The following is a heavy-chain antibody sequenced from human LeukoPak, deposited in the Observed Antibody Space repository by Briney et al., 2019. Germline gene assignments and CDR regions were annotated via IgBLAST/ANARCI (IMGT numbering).Heavy chain of an antibody. D-gene: IGHD6-6*01. CDR3: ASYPRYSSSPPFDY. J-gene: IGHJ4*02. CDR1: GYTFTGYY. Sequence: ASVKVSCKASGYTFTGYYMHWVRQAPGQGLEWMGRINPNSGGTNYAQKLQGRVTMTRDTTISTAYMELSRLTSDDTAVYYCASYPRYSSSPPFDYWGQGTLVTVSS. V-gene: IGHV1-2*06. CDR2: INPNSGGT.